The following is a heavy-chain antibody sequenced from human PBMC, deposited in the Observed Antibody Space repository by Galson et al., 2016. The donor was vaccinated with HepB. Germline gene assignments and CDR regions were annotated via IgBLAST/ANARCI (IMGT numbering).Heavy chain of an antibody. Sequence: SLRLSCAASGCTVSSNCMSWVRQAPGKGLEWVSLICDGGSAYYTDSVKARFTISRDNSKNTLYLQMNNLRPEDTAVYFCARDPPGVPDFALDVWGQGTTVTVSS. CDR3: ARDPPGVPDFALDV. CDR2: ICDGGSA. J-gene: IGHJ6*02. CDR1: GCTVSSNC. V-gene: IGHV3-66*01. D-gene: IGHD3-10*01.